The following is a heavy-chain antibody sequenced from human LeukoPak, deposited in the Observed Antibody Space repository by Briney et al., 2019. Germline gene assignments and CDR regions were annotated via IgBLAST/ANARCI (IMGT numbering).Heavy chain of an antibody. CDR3: ARVPTVTPSSYWYFDL. CDR2: INSDGSST. CDR1: GFTFSSYW. D-gene: IGHD4-17*01. V-gene: IGHV3-74*01. J-gene: IGHJ2*01. Sequence: PGGSLRLSCAASGFTFSSYWMHWVRQAPGKGLVWVSRINSDGSSTSYADSVKGRFTISRDNAKNTLYLQMYSLRAEDTAVYYCARVPTVTPSSYWYFDLWGRGTLVAVSS.